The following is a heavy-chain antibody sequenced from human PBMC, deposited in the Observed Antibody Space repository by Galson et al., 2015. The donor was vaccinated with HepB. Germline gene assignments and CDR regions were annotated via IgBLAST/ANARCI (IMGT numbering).Heavy chain of an antibody. CDR1: GYTFSSYS. CDR2: ISPYNRDT. V-gene: IGHV1-18*01. CDR3: ARGRLVVMVDATPNNWFDH. J-gene: IGHJ5*02. Sequence: SVKVSCKASGYTFSSYSITWVRQAPGQGLEWVGWISPYNRDTYYTRKLQGRVTMTTDTSTNTAYMELRSLRSDDTAVYYCARGRLVVMVDATPNNWFDHWGQGTPVTVSS. D-gene: IGHD2-15*01.